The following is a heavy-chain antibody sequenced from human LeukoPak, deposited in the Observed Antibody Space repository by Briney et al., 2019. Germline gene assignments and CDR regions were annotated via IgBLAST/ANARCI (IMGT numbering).Heavy chain of an antibody. CDR3: ARGFPVVVPAAIGLVDP. Sequence: GGSLRLSCAASGFTFSSYGMPWVRQAPGKGLEWVAVIWYDGSNKYYADSVKGRFTISRDNSKNTLYLQMNSLRAEDTAVYYCARGFPVVVPAAIGLVDPWGQGTLVTVSS. D-gene: IGHD2-2*02. CDR1: GFTFSSYG. J-gene: IGHJ5*02. V-gene: IGHV3-33*01. CDR2: IWYDGSNK.